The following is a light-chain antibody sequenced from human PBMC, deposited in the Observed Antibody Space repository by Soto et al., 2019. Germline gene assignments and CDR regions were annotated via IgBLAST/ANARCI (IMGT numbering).Light chain of an antibody. CDR3: QQSSSWPPWT. Sequence: EIVLTQSPATLSLSPGERATFSCKASQSVGTSLAWFQQKPGQAPRLLIYDASVRATSIPARFSGSGSGTDFTLTISRLQPEDIAMYYCQQSSSWPPWTFGRGTRVEI. CDR1: QSVGTS. CDR2: DAS. J-gene: IGKJ1*01. V-gene: IGKV3-11*01.